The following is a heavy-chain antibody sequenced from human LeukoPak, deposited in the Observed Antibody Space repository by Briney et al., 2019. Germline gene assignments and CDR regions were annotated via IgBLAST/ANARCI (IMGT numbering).Heavy chain of an antibody. J-gene: IGHJ5*02. CDR2: IIPILGIA. D-gene: IGHD4-17*01. CDR3: ARDPRVTTVTKNWFDP. Sequence: SVKVSCKASGGTFSSYAISWVRQAPGQGLEWMGRIIPILGIANYAQKFQGRVTITADKSTSTAYMELSSLRSEDTAVYYCARDPRVTTVTKNWFDPWGQGTLVTVSS. CDR1: GGTFSSYA. V-gene: IGHV1-69*04.